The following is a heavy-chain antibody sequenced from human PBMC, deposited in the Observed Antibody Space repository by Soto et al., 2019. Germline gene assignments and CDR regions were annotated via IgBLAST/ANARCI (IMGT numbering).Heavy chain of an antibody. J-gene: IGHJ4*02. V-gene: IGHV1-8*01. CDR1: GYTFTSYD. D-gene: IGHD5-12*01. CDR3: ARGGMVATLANY. Sequence: ASVKVSCKASGYTFTSYDINWVRQATGQGLEWMGWMNPNSGNTGYAQKFQGRVTMTRNTSISTAYMELSSLRSEDTAVYYCARGGMVATLANYWGQGTLVTVSS. CDR2: MNPNSGNT.